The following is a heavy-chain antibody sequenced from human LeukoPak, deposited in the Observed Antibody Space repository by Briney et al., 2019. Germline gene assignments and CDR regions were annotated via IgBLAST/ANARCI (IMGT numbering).Heavy chain of an antibody. D-gene: IGHD2-15*01. Sequence: SETLSLTCTVSGVSVSSGSNHWSWLPQPPGKGLEWIGYIYYSGSTNYNPSLKSRVTISVDTSKNQFSLKLSSVTAADTAVYYCARDPMAVAATLDAFDIWGQGTMVTVSS. CDR1: GVSVSSGSNH. V-gene: IGHV4-61*01. CDR3: ARDPMAVAATLDAFDI. CDR2: IYYSGST. J-gene: IGHJ3*02.